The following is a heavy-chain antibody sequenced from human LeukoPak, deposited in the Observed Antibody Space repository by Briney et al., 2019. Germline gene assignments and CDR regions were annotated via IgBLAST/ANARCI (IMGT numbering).Heavy chain of an antibody. D-gene: IGHD3-10*01. CDR3: ARDPGGAGGPFDY. CDR1: GFTFTDYY. J-gene: IGHJ4*02. V-gene: IGHV3-11*04. CDR2: ISRSGTTI. Sequence: GGSLRLSCVSSGFTFTDYYMSWIHHAPGKGLEWVSYISRSGTTIYYADSVKGRFTISRDSSKNSLYLQMNSLRAEDTAVYFCARDPGGAGGPFDYWGQGTLVTVSS.